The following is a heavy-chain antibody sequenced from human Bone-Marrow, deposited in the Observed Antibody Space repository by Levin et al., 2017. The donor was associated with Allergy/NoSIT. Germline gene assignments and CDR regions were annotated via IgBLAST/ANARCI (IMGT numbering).Heavy chain of an antibody. V-gene: IGHV3-23*01. D-gene: IGHD2-21*01. CDR2: LSSSGGTA. CDR3: AKLVRRQTSNAFDM. CDR1: GFTFSSHA. J-gene: IGHJ3*02. Sequence: GESLKISCAASGFTFSSHAMSWVRQAPGKGLEWVSGLSSSGGTAYYTDSVKGRFTIPRDNSQNTLYLQMNSLRVDDSAVYYCAKLVRRQTSNAFDMWGQGTMVNVSS.